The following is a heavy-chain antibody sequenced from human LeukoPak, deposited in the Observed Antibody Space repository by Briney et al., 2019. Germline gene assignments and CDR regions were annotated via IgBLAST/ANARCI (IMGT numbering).Heavy chain of an antibody. D-gene: IGHD6-13*01. CDR1: GFTFSSYA. J-gene: IGHJ4*02. CDR3: AKDLGSSWYPYYFDY. Sequence: PGGSLRLSCAASGFTFSSYAMSWVRQASGKGLEWVSAISGSGGSTYYADSVKGRFTISRDNSKNTLYLQMNSLRAEDTAVYYCAKDLGSSWYPYYFDYWGQGTLVTVSS. CDR2: ISGSGGST. V-gene: IGHV3-23*01.